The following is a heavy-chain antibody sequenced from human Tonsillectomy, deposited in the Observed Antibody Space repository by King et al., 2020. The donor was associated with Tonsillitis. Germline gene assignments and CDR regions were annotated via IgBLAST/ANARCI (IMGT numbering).Heavy chain of an antibody. Sequence: LQLQESGPGLVKPSETLSLTCTVSGGSISSSNYYWGWIRQPPGKGLEWIGRIYYSGSPYYNPSLKSRVTISVDTSKSQFSLKLSSVTAADTALYYCARQGKIAVSVDDAFDIWGQGTMVTVSS. V-gene: IGHV4-39*01. CDR2: IYYSGSP. CDR3: ARQGKIAVSVDDAFDI. J-gene: IGHJ3*02. CDR1: GGSISSSNYY. D-gene: IGHD6-19*01.